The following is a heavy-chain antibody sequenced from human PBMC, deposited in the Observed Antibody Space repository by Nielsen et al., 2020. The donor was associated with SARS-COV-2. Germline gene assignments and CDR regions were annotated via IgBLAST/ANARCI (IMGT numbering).Heavy chain of an antibody. CDR3: TRVFFGYCSSTSCPHFDY. CDR1: GFTFGAYA. J-gene: IGHJ4*02. Sequence: GESLKISCTASGFTFGAYAMSWFRQAPGKGLEWVGFIRSKAYGGTTEYAASVKGRFTISRDDSKSIAYLQMNSLKTEDTAVYYCTRVFFGYCSSTSCPHFDYWGQGTLVTVSS. D-gene: IGHD2-2*03. V-gene: IGHV3-49*03. CDR2: IRSKAYGGTT.